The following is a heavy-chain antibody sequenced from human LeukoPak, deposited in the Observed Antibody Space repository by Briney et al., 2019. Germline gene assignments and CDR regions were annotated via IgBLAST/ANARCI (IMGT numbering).Heavy chain of an antibody. CDR1: GFTFSDYC. V-gene: IGHV3-11*01. Sequence: GGSLRLSCAASGFTFSDYCMSWIRQAPGKGLEWVSYISSSGSTIYYADSVKGRFTISRDNAKNSLYLQMNSLRAEDTAVYYCASFYYGSGSSSDYWGQGTLVTVSS. CDR3: ASFYYGSGSSSDY. J-gene: IGHJ4*02. D-gene: IGHD3-10*01. CDR2: ISSSGSTI.